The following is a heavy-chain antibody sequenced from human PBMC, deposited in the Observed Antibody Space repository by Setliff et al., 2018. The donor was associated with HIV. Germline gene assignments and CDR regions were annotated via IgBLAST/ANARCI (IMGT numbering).Heavy chain of an antibody. V-gene: IGHV4-4*08. CDR3: AIDHVTNIAESGYGYTRIDP. CDR1: GDSINNYY. Sequence: SETLSLTCTVSGDSINNYYWSWIRQPPGKGLEWIGQIYMRGGTDYNPSLEGRVTISLDTSKNQFSLKLTSVTAADTAVYYCAIDHVTNIAESGYGYTRIDPWGPGISVTVSS. D-gene: IGHD5-18*01. J-gene: IGHJ5*02. CDR2: IYMRGGT.